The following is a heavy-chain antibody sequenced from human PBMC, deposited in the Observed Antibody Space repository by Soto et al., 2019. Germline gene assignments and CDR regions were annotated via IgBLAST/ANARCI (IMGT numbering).Heavy chain of an antibody. Sequence: PGGSLRLSCAVSGFTFRSSPMSWVRRAPGKGLEWVSGINGGDDSEHYVDSVRGRFTIIRGNSKNLLLLQMNSLRVEDTAIYYGPKASHWGTISTPHDHGGQETRFT. V-gene: IGHV3-23*01. D-gene: IGHD3-16*01. CDR1: GFTFRSSP. CDR3: PKASHWGTISTPHDH. J-gene: IGHJ4*02. CDR2: INGGDDSE.